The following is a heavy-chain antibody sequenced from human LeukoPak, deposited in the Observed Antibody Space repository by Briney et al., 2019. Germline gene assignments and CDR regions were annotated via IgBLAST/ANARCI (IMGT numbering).Heavy chain of an antibody. CDR3: ARPYYYDSSGSPMRY. Sequence: PGGTLRLVCAASGFTFSSYEMNWVSHASGKGLEWVSYISSSRSTIYYADSVKGRFPISRDNAKNSLYLQMNSLRAEDTAVYYCARPYYYDSSGSPMRYWGQGTLVTVSS. CDR2: ISSSRSTI. V-gene: IGHV3-48*03. D-gene: IGHD3-22*01. CDR1: GFTFSSYE. J-gene: IGHJ4*02.